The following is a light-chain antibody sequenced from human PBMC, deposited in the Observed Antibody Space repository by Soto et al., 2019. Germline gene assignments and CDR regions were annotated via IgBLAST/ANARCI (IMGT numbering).Light chain of an antibody. Sequence: EIVLTQSPGTLSLSPGERATLSCRASQSVDSVYLAWYQQKPGQPPRLLMYGASNRATGIPDKFSGSGSGTDFTLTISSLEPEDFAVYYCQQFGSSPPYSFGQGTKLEIK. CDR2: GAS. J-gene: IGKJ2*01. V-gene: IGKV3-20*01. CDR1: QSVDSVY. CDR3: QQFGSSPPYS.